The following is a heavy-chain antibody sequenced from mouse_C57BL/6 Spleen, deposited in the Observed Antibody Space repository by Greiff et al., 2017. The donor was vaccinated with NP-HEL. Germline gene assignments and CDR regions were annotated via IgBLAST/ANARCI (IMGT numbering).Heavy chain of an antibody. J-gene: IGHJ4*01. CDR1: GYTFTSYW. V-gene: IGHV1-55*01. D-gene: IGHD2-1*01. CDR3: AKSYGNYVSYAMDY. Sequence: QVQLQQPGAELVKPGASVKMSCKASGYTFTSYWITWVKQRPGQGLEWIGDIYPGSGSTNYNEKFKSKATLTVDTSSSTAYMQLSSLTSEDSAVYDCAKSYGNYVSYAMDYWGQGTSVTVSS. CDR2: IYPGSGST.